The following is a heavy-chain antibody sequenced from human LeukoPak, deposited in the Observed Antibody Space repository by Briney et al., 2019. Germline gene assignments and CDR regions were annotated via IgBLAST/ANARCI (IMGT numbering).Heavy chain of an antibody. CDR1: GYSFTSYW. D-gene: IGHD3-10*01. V-gene: IGHV5-51*01. Sequence: SGESLKISCKGSGYSFTSYWIGWVRQMPGKGLEWTGIIYPGDSDTRYSPSFQGQVTISADKSISTAYLQWSSLKASDTAMYYCACQYYYGSGSYYYFDYWGQGTLVTVSS. CDR2: IYPGDSDT. CDR3: ACQYYYGSGSYYYFDY. J-gene: IGHJ4*02.